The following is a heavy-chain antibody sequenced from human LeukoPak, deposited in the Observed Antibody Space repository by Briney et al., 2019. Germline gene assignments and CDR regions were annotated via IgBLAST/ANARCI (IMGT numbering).Heavy chain of an antibody. V-gene: IGHV4-59*08. Sequence: SETLSLTCTVSGGSISSYYWSWIRQPPGKGLEGIGYIYYSGSTNYNPSLKSRVTKSVDTSKNQFSLKLSSVTAADTAVYYCARRVAAAGTHYFDYWGQGTLVTVSS. CDR2: IYYSGST. CDR3: ARRVAAAGTHYFDY. CDR1: GGSISSYY. J-gene: IGHJ4*02. D-gene: IGHD6-13*01.